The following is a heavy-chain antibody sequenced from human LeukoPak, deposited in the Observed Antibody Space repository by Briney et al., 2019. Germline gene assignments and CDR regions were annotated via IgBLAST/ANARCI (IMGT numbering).Heavy chain of an antibody. D-gene: IGHD3-10*01. V-gene: IGHV1-2*02. CDR3: AREEISGWFYFDY. CDR1: GYTFTDYY. Sequence: APVKISCKASGYTFTDYYIHWVRQAPGQGLEWMGRINPNSGATNYAQKFQGRVSMTRDTSIRTAYMDLSGLSPDDTAVYYCAREEISGWFYFDYWGQGTLVTVSS. CDR2: INPNSGAT. J-gene: IGHJ4*02.